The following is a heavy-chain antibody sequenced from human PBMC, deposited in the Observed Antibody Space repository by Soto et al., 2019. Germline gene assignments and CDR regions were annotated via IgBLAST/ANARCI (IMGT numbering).Heavy chain of an antibody. Sequence: PSETLSLTCTVSGGSINTFYWSWVRQPAGKGLEWIGRIFSSGSTSFNPSLESRVAMSVDTSKNHFSLNLSSVTAADMAVYYSAREGSSSAYHFAHGIQLWSFGFLGRGPLGAVSS. CDR1: GGSINTFY. V-gene: IGHV4-4*07. CDR3: AREGSSSAYHFAHGIQLWSFGF. CDR2: IFSSGST. J-gene: IGHJ4*02. D-gene: IGHD5-18*01.